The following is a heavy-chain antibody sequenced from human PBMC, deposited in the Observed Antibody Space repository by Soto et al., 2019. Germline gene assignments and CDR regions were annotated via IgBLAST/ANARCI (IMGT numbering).Heavy chain of an antibody. CDR1: GGSISSGDYY. V-gene: IGHV4-30-4*01. CDR2: IYYSGST. D-gene: IGHD3-22*01. J-gene: IGHJ3*02. CDR3: ARSQPPDRHAFDI. Sequence: QVQLQESGPGLVKPSQTLSLTCTVSGGSISSGDYYWSWIRQPPGKGLEWIGYIYYSGSTYYNPSLKSRVTISVDTSKNQSSLKLSSVTAADTAVYYCARSQPPDRHAFDIWGQGTMVTPSS.